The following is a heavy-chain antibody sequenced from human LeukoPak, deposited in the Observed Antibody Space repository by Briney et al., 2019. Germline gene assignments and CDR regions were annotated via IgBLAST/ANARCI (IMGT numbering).Heavy chain of an antibody. CDR3: ARDRGGGHMDV. J-gene: IGHJ6*03. V-gene: IGHV3-13*01. CDR2: IGTTGDT. D-gene: IGHD2-15*01. Sequence: GGSLRLSCAASGFTFTTYDMHWVRQATGKGLEWVSAIGTTGDTYYPGSVKGRFTITRGNAKNSLYLQMNSLRAGDTAVYYCARDRGGGHMDVWGKGKTVTISS. CDR1: GFTFTTYD.